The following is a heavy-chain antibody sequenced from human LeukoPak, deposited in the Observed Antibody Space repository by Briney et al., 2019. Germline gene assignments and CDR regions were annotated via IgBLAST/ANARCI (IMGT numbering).Heavy chain of an antibody. J-gene: IGHJ4*02. D-gene: IGHD6-13*01. CDR2: IYYSGNT. V-gene: IGHV4-39*01. CDR3: ARHDAAAVVEY. Sequence: SETLSLTCTVSGGSISSHTYYWGWIRQAPGKGLEWIGSIYYSGNTYYNPSLKSRVTISVDTSKNQFSLALRSVIAAVYYCARHDAAAVVEYWGQGTLVTVSS. CDR1: GGSISSHTYY.